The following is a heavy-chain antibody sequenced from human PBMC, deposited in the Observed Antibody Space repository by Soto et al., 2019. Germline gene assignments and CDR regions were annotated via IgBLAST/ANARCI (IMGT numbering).Heavy chain of an antibody. CDR3: AKDPPWIVGPLAMDV. J-gene: IGHJ6*02. D-gene: IGHD3-22*01. V-gene: IGHV3-23*01. CDR2: FSGSGVNI. CDR1: GFTFSTHA. Sequence: GGSLRLSCVASGFTFSTHAISWVRQAPWKGLEWVSTFSGSGVNIYYAESVKGRLTISRDDSKNTLYLQMNSLRVEDTAVYYCAKDPPWIVGPLAMDVGAKGPRSQSP.